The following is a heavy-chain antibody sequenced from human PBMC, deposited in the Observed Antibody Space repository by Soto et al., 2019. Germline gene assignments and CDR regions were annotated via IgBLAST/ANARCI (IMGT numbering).Heavy chain of an antibody. D-gene: IGHD3-3*01. CDR2: IILISDIT. Sequence: QVQLVQSGAEVRKPGSSVKVSCKAPGGTFSTYIISWVRQAPGQGLEWMGRIILISDITNYAQKFQCRVTVTADRYTSTAYMELTSLKSEDTAVYYCARDRITTRGDAFDLWGQGTMVTVSS. V-gene: IGHV1-69*08. CDR1: GGTFSTYI. CDR3: ARDRITTRGDAFDL. J-gene: IGHJ3*01.